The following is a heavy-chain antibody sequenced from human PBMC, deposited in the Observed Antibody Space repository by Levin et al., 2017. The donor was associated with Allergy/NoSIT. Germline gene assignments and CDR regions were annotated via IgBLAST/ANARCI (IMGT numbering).Heavy chain of an antibody. D-gene: IGHD3-3*01. Sequence: GESLKISCTASGFTFGDYAMSWFRQAPGKGLEWVGFIRSKAYGGTTEYAASVKGRFTISRDDSQSIAYLQMNSLKREDTAVYYCTRDRPPRGDFWSGYGMDVWGQGTTVTVSS. CDR3: TRDRPPRGDFWSGYGMDV. CDR1: GFTFGDYA. J-gene: IGHJ6*02. V-gene: IGHV3-49*03. CDR2: IRSKAYGGTT.